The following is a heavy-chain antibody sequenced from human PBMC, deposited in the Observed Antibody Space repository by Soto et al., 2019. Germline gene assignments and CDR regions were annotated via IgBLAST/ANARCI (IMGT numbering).Heavy chain of an antibody. CDR2: ISSGGST. D-gene: IGHD2-15*01. J-gene: IGHJ4*02. CDR1: GFTFTSYA. CDR3: ARRRGAGGHFDY. Sequence: GGSLRLSCAASGFTFTSYAMGWVRQAPGKGMEWVSVISSGGSTYYADSVRGRFTISRDNSKDTLSLQMNSLRAKDTAVYYCARRRGAGGHFDYWGQGALVTVSS. V-gene: IGHV3-23*01.